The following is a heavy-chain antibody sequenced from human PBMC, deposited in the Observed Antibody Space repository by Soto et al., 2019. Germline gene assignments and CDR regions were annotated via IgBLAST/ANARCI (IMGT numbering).Heavy chain of an antibody. CDR2: IYYRGTT. J-gene: IGHJ5*02. V-gene: IGHV4-59*12. CDR1: NGPLSFYY. Sequence: PSETLTLTCNVSNGPLSFYYCILIRQPPVKELEWIVNIYYRGTTNYNPSLQGRVTMSIDTSKNQFSLMLTSVTAADTAVYYCTRVATAVPSWGRGVLVTVSS. CDR3: TRVATAVPS. D-gene: IGHD5-18*01.